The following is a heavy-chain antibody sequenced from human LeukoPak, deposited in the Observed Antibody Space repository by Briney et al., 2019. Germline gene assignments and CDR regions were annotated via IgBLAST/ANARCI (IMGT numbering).Heavy chain of an antibody. CDR1: GFTFSSYA. J-gene: IGHJ6*04. D-gene: IGHD2-15*01. Sequence: GGSLRLSCAASGFTFSSYAMRWVRQAPGKGLEWVAVISYDGSNKYYADSVKGRFTISRDNSKNTLYLQMNSLRAEDTAVYYCARVGVVAATTYYYYGMDVWGKGATVTVSS. CDR3: ARVGVVAATTYYYYGMDV. CDR2: ISYDGSNK. V-gene: IGHV3-30*04.